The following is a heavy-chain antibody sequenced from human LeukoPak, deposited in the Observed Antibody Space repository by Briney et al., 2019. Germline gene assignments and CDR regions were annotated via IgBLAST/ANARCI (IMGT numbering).Heavy chain of an antibody. CDR2: ISSSSTYI. CDR3: ARDKIYRFGELDGG. Sequence: PGGSLRLSCAASQFTFSSYSMNWVRQAPGKGLEWVSSISSSSTYIYYADSVKGRFTISRDNAKNSLYLQMNSLRAEDTAVYYCARDKIYRFGELDGGWGQGTLVTVSS. CDR1: QFTFSSYS. D-gene: IGHD3-10*01. J-gene: IGHJ4*02. V-gene: IGHV3-21*01.